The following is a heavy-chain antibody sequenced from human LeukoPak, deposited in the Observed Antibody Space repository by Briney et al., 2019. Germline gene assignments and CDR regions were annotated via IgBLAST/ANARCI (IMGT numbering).Heavy chain of an antibody. CDR1: GSRFTSYW. Sequence: GASLKISCQGSGSRFTSYWISWVRQVPGKGLEWMGRIDPSDSYTNYSPSFQGHVTISADESISTDYLQWSSLKASDTAMYCCARSRGPPRYYYGMDVWGKGTTVTVSS. D-gene: IGHD3-10*01. CDR2: IDPSDSYT. CDR3: ARSRGPPRYYYGMDV. J-gene: IGHJ6*04. V-gene: IGHV5-10-1*01.